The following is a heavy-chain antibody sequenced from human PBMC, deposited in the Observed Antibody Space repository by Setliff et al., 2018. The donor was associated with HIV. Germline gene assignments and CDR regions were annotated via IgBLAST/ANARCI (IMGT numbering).Heavy chain of an antibody. CDR1: GYLFTDYF. V-gene: IGHV1-2*02. CDR2: ISPHNGDK. CDR3: ARQLSNSLDL. J-gene: IGHJ5*02. Sequence: ASVKVSCKASGYLFTDYFSHWVRQAPGQGLEWMGWISPHNGDKNILQRFRGRVTMTTDTSFSTAYMELSGLRSDDTAMYYCARQLSNSLDLWGQGTLVTV. D-gene: IGHD7-27*01.